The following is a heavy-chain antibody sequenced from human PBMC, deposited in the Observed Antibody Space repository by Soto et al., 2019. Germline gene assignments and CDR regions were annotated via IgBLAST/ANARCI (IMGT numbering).Heavy chain of an antibody. CDR1: GGSISSYY. Sequence: PSETLSLTCTVSGGSISSYYWSWIRQPPGKGLEWIGYIYYSGSTSYNPSLKSRVTISVDTSKNQFSLKLSSVTAVDTAVYYCARSYYDFWSGYSVALYYGMDVWGQGTTVTVSS. J-gene: IGHJ6*02. CDR3: ARSYYDFWSGYSVALYYGMDV. V-gene: IGHV4-59*01. D-gene: IGHD3-3*01. CDR2: IYYSGST.